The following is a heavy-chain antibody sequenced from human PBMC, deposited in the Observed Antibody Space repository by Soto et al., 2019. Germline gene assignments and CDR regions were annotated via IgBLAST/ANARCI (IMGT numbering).Heavy chain of an antibody. V-gene: IGHV4-4*07. CDR3: AKVTYYYENSVYYYFDY. D-gene: IGHD3-22*01. Sequence: SETLSLTCTVSNGSISNFYLNWSRQSAGKGLEWIGRIHGSGIATYNPSLRSRVTMSVDTSKNTLYLQMNSLRAEDTAVYYCAKVTYYYENSVYYYFDYWGQGTQVTVSS. CDR2: IHGSGIA. J-gene: IGHJ4*02. CDR1: NGSISNFY.